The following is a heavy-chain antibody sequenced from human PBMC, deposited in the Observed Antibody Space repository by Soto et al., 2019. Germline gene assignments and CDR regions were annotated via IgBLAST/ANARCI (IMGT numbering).Heavy chain of an antibody. D-gene: IGHD2-2*03. CDR3: GSVGYCSSTNCLFYYYHYGMDV. V-gene: IGHV1-69*13. CDR1: GGTFSSHA. Sequence: GASVKVSCKASGGTFSSHAISWVRQAPGRGLEWMGGIIPIFGTTNYAQNFRARVTITADESTSTAHMELSSLTSEDTAVYYCGSVGYCSSTNCLFYYYHYGMDVWGQGTTVTVSS. CDR2: IIPIFGTT. J-gene: IGHJ6*02.